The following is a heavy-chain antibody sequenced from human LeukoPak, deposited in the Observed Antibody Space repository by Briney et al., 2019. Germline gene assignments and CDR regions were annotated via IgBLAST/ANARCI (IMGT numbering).Heavy chain of an antibody. CDR2: IYTSGST. D-gene: IGHD6-13*01. V-gene: IGHV4-4*07. J-gene: IGHJ4*02. CDR1: GGSINSYH. CDR3: ARGGSSWQSFDY. Sequence: PSETLSLTCTVSGGSINSYHWSWIRQPAGKGLEWIGRIYTSGSTNYNPSLKSRVTMSVDTSKNQFSLKLSSVTAADTAVYYCARGGSSWQSFDYWGQGTLATVSS.